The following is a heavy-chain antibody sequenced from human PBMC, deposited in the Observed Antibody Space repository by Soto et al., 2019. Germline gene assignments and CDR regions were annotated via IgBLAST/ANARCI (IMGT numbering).Heavy chain of an antibody. CDR1: GDSISSDKW. D-gene: IGHD2-21*02. Sequence: QVQLQESGPGLVKPSGTLSLTCAVSGDSISSDKWWSWVRQPPGKGLEWIGEIYHSGRTNCNPSLKSRVTISVEKSKNQFSLELCSMTAADTAVYYCARGGDWKFDYWGQGSLVTVSS. CDR3: ARGGDWKFDY. CDR2: IYHSGRT. V-gene: IGHV4-4*02. J-gene: IGHJ4*02.